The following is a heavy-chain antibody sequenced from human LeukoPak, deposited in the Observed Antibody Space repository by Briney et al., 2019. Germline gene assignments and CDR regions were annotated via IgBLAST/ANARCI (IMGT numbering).Heavy chain of an antibody. J-gene: IGHJ4*02. CDR3: AINWGTNYFDY. D-gene: IGHD7-27*01. CDR1: GGSISSSSYY. CDR2: IDYSGST. Sequence: AETLSLTCTVSGGSISSSSYYWGWIRQPPGKGLEWIGSIDYSGSTYYNPALKSRVTICVDTSKNEFSLKLSAVTAADTAVYSCAINWGTNYFDYWGQGTLVTVSS. V-gene: IGHV4-39*01.